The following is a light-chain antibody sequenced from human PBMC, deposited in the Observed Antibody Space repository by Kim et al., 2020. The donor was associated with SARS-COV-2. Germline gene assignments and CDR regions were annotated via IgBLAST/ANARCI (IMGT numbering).Light chain of an antibody. J-gene: IGKJ4*01. Sequence: PGKSATLSCRARHNVGRSLAWYQQTPGQAPRLLIYDAAMRAAGIPDRFRGSGSGTDFTLTIGSLAPEDFAIYYWQQRGSWPPALTFGGGTKVDIK. CDR3: QQRGSWPPALT. CDR2: DAA. CDR1: HNVGRS. V-gene: IGKV3-11*01.